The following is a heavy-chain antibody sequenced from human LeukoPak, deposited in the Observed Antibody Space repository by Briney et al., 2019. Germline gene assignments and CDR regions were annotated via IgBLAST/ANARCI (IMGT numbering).Heavy chain of an antibody. D-gene: IGHD6-6*01. Sequence: SETLSLTCTVSSDSMSSSSYYWGWIRQPPGKGLEWIGTIYYTGSTYYNPSLKSRVTISIDTSNNQFSLKLSSVTAADTAVYYCARGSGAEYYFDYWGQGTLVTVSS. V-gene: IGHV4-39*07. J-gene: IGHJ4*02. CDR3: ARGSGAEYYFDY. CDR1: SDSMSSSSYY. CDR2: IYYTGST.